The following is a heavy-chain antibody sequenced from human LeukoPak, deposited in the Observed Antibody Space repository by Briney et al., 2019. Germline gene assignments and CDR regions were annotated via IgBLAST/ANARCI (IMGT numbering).Heavy chain of an antibody. J-gene: IGHJ4*02. CDR3: ARRFKIAAAGMDFDY. V-gene: IGHV3-21*01. Sequence: GGSLRLSCAASGFTFSSYSMNWVRQAPGKGLEWVSSISSSSSYIYYADSVKGRFTISRDNAKNSLYLQMNSLRAEDTAVYYCARRFKIAAAGMDFDYWGQGTLVTVSS. CDR1: GFTFSSYS. CDR2: ISSSSSYI. D-gene: IGHD6-13*01.